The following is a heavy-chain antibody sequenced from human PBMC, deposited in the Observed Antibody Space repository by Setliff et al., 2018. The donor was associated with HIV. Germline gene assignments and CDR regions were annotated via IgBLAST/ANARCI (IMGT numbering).Heavy chain of an antibody. D-gene: IGHD5-12*01. CDR1: GGTFSNSA. V-gene: IGHV1-69*10. J-gene: IGHJ6*02. Sequence: GASVKVSCKASGGTFSNSAINWVRQAPGQGLEWMGGIIVTVDIANYAQKFQGRVTITADKLTNTVYMDLSGLRPDDTAVYYCARQEVARQCFNNGMDVWGQGTTVTVSS. CDR3: ARQEVARQCFNNGMDV. CDR2: IIVTVDIA.